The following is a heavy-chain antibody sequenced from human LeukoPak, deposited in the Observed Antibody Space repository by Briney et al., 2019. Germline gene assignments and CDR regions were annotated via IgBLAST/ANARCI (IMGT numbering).Heavy chain of an antibody. D-gene: IGHD2/OR15-2a*01. CDR3: AKDDSGNSLDY. V-gene: IGHV3-30*02. J-gene: IGHJ4*02. Sequence: GGSLRLSCAASGFTFGTYGMHWVRQAPGKGREWVAFTRYDGSNKDYVDSVKGRFTISRDNSKNTLYLQMNSLRAEDTALYYCAKDDSGNSLDYWGQGTPVTVSS. CDR1: GFTFGTYG. CDR2: TRYDGSNK.